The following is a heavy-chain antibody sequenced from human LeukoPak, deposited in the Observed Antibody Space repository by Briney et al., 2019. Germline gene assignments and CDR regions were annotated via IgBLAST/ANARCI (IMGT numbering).Heavy chain of an antibody. Sequence: PSETLSLTCAVYGGSFSGYYWSWIRQPPGKGLEWIGEINHSGSTNYNPSLKSRVTISVDTSKNQFSLKLSSVTAADTAVYYCATYAGRDWLRETRGFDYWGQGTLVTVSS. D-gene: IGHD3-9*01. V-gene: IGHV4-34*01. J-gene: IGHJ4*02. CDR2: INHSGST. CDR1: GGSFSGYY. CDR3: ATYAGRDWLRETRGFDY.